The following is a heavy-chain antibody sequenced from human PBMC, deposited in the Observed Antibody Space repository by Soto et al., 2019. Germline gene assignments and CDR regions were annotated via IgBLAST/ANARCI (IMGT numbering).Heavy chain of an antibody. CDR3: ARATFYFGSGSFQPRAFDY. J-gene: IGHJ4*02. D-gene: IGHD3-10*01. V-gene: IGHV1-18*04. Sequence: ASVKVSCKASGGTFSSYGIVWVRQAPGQGLEWMGWISGYNGNTKYAQKFQDRVTMTTDTSTSTAYMELRSLRSDDTAVYYCARATFYFGSGSFQPRAFDYWGQGTLVTVSS. CDR1: GGTFSSYG. CDR2: ISGYNGNT.